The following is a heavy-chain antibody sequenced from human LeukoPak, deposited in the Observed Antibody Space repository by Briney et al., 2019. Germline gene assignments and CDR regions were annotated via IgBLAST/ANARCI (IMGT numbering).Heavy chain of an antibody. CDR3: ARAADIVVLDY. CDR1: GGSISSSSYY. Sequence: PSETLSLTCTVSGGSISSSSYYWGWIRQPPRKGLEWIGSIYYSGSTYYNPSLKSRVTISVDTSKNQFSLKLSSVTAADTAVYYCARAADIVVLDYWGQGTLVTVSS. V-gene: IGHV4-39*01. J-gene: IGHJ4*02. D-gene: IGHD2-15*01. CDR2: IYYSGST.